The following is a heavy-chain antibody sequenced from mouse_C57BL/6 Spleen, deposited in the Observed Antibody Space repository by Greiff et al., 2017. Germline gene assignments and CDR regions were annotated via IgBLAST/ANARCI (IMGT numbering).Heavy chain of an antibody. Sequence: EVQGVESGGGLVQPGGSLSLSCAASGFTFTDYYMSWVRQPPGKALEWLGFIRNKANGYTTEYSASVKGRFTISRDNSQSILYLQMNALRAEDSATYYCARFTLGRYYAMDYWGQGTSVTVSS. J-gene: IGHJ4*01. D-gene: IGHD2-10*02. CDR1: GFTFTDYY. CDR2: IRNKANGYTT. V-gene: IGHV7-3*01. CDR3: ARFTLGRYYAMDY.